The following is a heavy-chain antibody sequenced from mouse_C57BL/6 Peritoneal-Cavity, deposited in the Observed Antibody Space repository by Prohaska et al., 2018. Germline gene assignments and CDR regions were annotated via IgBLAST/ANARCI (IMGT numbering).Heavy chain of an antibody. V-gene: IGHV4-1*01. CDR1: GIDFSRYW. D-gene: IGHD2-5*01. J-gene: IGHJ4*01. CDR2: MNPDSSTI. Sequence: EVKLLQSGGGLVQPGGSLKLSCAASGIDFSRYWMSWVRRAPGKGLEWIGEMNPDSSTINYAPSLKDKFIISRDNAKNTLYLQMSKVRSEDTALYYCASSNFYAMDYWGQGTSVTVSS. CDR3: ASSNFYAMDY.